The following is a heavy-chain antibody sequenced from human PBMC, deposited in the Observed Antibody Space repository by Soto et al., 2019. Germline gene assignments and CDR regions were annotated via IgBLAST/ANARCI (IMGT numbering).Heavy chain of an antibody. CDR2: IHYSGST. Sequence: SETLSLACTVSGGSISGYYWSWIRQPPGKGLEWIGSIHYSGSTNYNSSLKSRVTISVDTSKNHFSLKLNSVTAADTAVYYCARAVVTRRVYYYYYGMDVWGQGTTVTVSS. CDR3: ARAVVTRRVYYYYYGMDV. V-gene: IGHV4-59*01. J-gene: IGHJ6*02. CDR1: GGSISGYY. D-gene: IGHD2-21*02.